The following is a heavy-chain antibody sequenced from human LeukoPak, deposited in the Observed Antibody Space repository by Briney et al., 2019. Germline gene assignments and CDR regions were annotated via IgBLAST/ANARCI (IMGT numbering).Heavy chain of an antibody. J-gene: IGHJ5*02. Sequence: SETLTLTCTVSGGSISSSSYYWGWIRQPPGKGLEWIGSIYYSGSTYYNPSLKSRVTISVDTSKNQFSLKLSSVTAADTAVYYCARDFRKNWFDPWGQGTLVTVSS. CDR3: ARDFRKNWFDP. CDR1: GGSISSSSYY. CDR2: IYYSGST. V-gene: IGHV4-39*07.